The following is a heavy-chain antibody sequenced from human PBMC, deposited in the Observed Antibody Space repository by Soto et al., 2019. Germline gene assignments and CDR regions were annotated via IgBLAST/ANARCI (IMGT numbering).Heavy chain of an antibody. V-gene: IGHV1-69*13. CDR2: IIPIFGTA. CDR3: ARSGGSCYEPGYYYYGMDV. J-gene: IGHJ6*02. Sequence: ASVKVSCKASGGTFSSYAISWVRQAPGQGLEWMGGIIPIFGTANYAQKFKGRVTITADESTSTAYMELSSLRSEDTAVYYCARSGGSCYEPGYYYYGMDVWGQGTTVTVSS. D-gene: IGHD2-15*01. CDR1: GGTFSSYA.